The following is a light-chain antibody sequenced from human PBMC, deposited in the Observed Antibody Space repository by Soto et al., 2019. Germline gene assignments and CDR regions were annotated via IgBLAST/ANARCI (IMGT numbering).Light chain of an antibody. J-gene: IGKJ1*01. Sequence: EIVMTHSQGTLSLSPGERATISCLASQSVSSSYLAWYQQKPGQAPRLLIYGASSRATGIPDRFSGSGSGTDFTLTISRLEPEDFAVYYCQQYGSSPRTFGQGTKVHI. CDR1: QSVSSSY. V-gene: IGKV3-20*01. CDR3: QQYGSSPRT. CDR2: GAS.